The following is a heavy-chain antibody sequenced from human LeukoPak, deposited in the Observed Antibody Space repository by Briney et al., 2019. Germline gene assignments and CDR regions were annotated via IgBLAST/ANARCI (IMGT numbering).Heavy chain of an antibody. CDR2: MNHNSRNT. Sequence: ASVTLSCKASRYTFTSYNTNWMQQATEQGPEWMGRMNHNSRNTGSAQQFQGSVTMTRNTSISTAYMELSSLRSHATAVYYSPTRGSSGYYPNWYDPSTPRTLVTVSA. J-gene: IGHJ5*02. V-gene: IGHV1-8*01. CDR3: PTRGSSGYYPNWYDP. D-gene: IGHD3-3*01. CDR1: RYTFTSYN.